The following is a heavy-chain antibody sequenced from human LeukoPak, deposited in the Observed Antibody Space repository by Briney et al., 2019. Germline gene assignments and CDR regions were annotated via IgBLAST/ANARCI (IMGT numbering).Heavy chain of an antibody. D-gene: IGHD5-18*01. CDR3: ARTGYNYGTPLXY. Sequence: GGSLRLSCAASGFTFSSYALSWVRQAPGKGLEWVSGITDSGTGTYYADSVKGRSTISRDNSKNTVYLQMSSLRAEDTAVYYCARTGYNYGTPLXYWGQGTLVXX. V-gene: IGHV3-23*01. J-gene: IGHJ4*02. CDR2: ITDSGTGT. CDR1: GFTFSSYA.